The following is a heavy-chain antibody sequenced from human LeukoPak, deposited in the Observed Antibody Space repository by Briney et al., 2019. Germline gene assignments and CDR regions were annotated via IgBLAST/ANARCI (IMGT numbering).Heavy chain of an antibody. Sequence: PSQTLSLTCTVSGGSISSGDYYWSWIRQPPGKGLEWIGYIYYSGSTYYNPSLKSRVTISVDTSKNQFSLKLSSVTAADTAAYYCARVVDDSSGYDAFDIWGQGTMVTVSS. CDR2: IYYSGST. V-gene: IGHV4-30-4*08. CDR1: GGSISSGDYY. CDR3: ARVVDDSSGYDAFDI. D-gene: IGHD3-22*01. J-gene: IGHJ3*02.